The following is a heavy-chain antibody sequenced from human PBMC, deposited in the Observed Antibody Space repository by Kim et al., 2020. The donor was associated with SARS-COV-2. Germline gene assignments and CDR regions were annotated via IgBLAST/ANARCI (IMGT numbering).Heavy chain of an antibody. J-gene: IGHJ4*02. D-gene: IGHD2-21*02. Sequence: KVQGRVTMTRDTSTSTFYMELSSLRSEDTAVYYCARSIVNCGGDCYFFDYWGQGTLDTVSS. CDR3: ARSIVNCGGDCYFFDY. V-gene: IGHV1-46*01.